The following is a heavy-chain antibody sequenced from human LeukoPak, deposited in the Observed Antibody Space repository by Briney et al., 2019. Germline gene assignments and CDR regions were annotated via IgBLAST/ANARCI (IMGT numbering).Heavy chain of an antibody. CDR2: ISNSGSTI. D-gene: IGHD5-12*01. CDR3: ARGRYSDYTNWFDP. CDR1: TFTFSSFD. J-gene: IGHJ5*02. V-gene: IGHV3-48*03. Sequence: GGSLRLSCAASTFTFSSFDMNRVRQAPGKGLEWVSYISNSGSTIYYADSVKGRFTISRDNAKNSLYLQMNSLRAEDTAVYYCARGRYSDYTNWFDPWGQGTLVTVSS.